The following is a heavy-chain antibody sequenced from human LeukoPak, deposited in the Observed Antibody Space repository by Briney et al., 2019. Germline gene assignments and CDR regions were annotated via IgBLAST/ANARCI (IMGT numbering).Heavy chain of an antibody. J-gene: IGHJ4*02. CDR2: ISWNSGSI. CDR3: ATDPGGAEGRIPYFFDY. V-gene: IGHV3-9*01. CDR1: GFTFDDYG. Sequence: PGGSLRLSCAASGFTFDDYGMHWVRQAPGKGLEWVSGISWNSGSIGYADSVKGRFTISRDNAKNSLYLQMNSLRAEDTAVYYCATDPGGAEGRIPYFFDYWGQGTLVTVSS. D-gene: IGHD3-16*01.